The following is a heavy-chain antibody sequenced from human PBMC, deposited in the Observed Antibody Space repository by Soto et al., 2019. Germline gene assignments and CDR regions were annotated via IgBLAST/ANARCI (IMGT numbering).Heavy chain of an antibody. CDR3: ARDRTTVVTDS. V-gene: IGHV4-61*01. D-gene: IGHD4-17*01. CDR2: IYYSGST. Sequence: SETVSLTCTVSCGSVSSGSYYWSWIRQPPGKGLEWIGYIYYSGSTNYNPSLKSRVTISVDTSKNQFSLKLSSVTAADTAVYYCARDRTTVVTDSWGQGTMVTVSS. J-gene: IGHJ5*01. CDR1: CGSVSSGSYY.